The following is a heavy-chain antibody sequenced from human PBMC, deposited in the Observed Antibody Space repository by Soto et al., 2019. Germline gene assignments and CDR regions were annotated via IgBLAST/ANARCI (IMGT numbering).Heavy chain of an antibody. J-gene: IGHJ4*02. CDR1: GYTFTSYG. V-gene: IGHV1-18*01. CDR3: ARDAPPADY. Sequence: QVQLVQSGAEVKKPGASVKVSCKASGYTFTSYGISWVRQAPGQGLEWMGWISANNGNTNYAQKLQGRVTMTTDTATRTAYLELRSLTSADRAGYYCARDAPPADYWGQGTLGTGSS. CDR2: ISANNGNT.